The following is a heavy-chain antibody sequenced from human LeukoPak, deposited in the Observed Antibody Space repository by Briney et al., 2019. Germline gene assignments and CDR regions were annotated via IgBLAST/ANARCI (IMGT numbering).Heavy chain of an antibody. CDR1: GGSFSGYY. J-gene: IGHJ4*02. D-gene: IGHD2-2*02. Sequence: SETLSLTCAVHGGSFSGYYWSWIRQPPGKGLEWIGEINHSGSTNYNPSLKSRVTISVDTSKNQFSLKLSSVTAADTAVYYCAVVGEYCSSTSCYNRFDYWGQGTLVTVSS. V-gene: IGHV4-34*01. CDR3: AVVGEYCSSTSCYNRFDY. CDR2: INHSGST.